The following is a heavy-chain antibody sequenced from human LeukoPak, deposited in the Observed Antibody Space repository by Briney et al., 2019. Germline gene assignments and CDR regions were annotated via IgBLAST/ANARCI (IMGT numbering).Heavy chain of an antibody. V-gene: IGHV3-23*01. J-gene: IGHJ4*02. D-gene: IGHD3-22*01. CDR1: GFTVSSNY. CDR2: ISGSGGST. CDR3: AKGPHYYDSSGYAF. Sequence: GGSLRLSCAASGFTVSSNYMSWVRQAPGKGLEWVSAISGSGGSTYYADSVKGRFTISRDNSKNTLYLQMNSLRAEDTAVYYCAKGPHYYDSSGYAFWGQGTLVTVSS.